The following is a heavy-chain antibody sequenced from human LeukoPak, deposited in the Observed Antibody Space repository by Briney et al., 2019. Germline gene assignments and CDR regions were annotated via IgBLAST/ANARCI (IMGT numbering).Heavy chain of an antibody. CDR2: IYYSGST. CDR1: GGSMSSSSYY. CDR3: ARVLKALRIAAAGTGWFDP. Sequence: SSGALSLACAVSGGSMSSSSYYWGGIRQPPGKGLEWIGSIYYSGSTYYNPSLKSRVTISVDTSKNQFSLKLSSVTAADTAVYYCARVLKALRIAAAGTGWFDPWGQGTLVTVSS. D-gene: IGHD6-13*01. J-gene: IGHJ5*02. V-gene: IGHV4-39*07.